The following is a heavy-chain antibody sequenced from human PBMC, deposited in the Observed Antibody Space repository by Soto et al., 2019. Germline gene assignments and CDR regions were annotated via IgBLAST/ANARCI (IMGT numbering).Heavy chain of an antibody. V-gene: IGHV1-2*02. J-gene: IGHJ5*02. D-gene: IGHD2-21*02. CDR1: GYTFTGYY. CDR2: LNPKSGDT. Sequence: QVQLVQSGTEVKTAGASVKVTCKASGYTFTGYYIHWLRQAPGQGLEWLGWLNPKSGDTKYAQKFQGRVTMTNDTSISTAYMELSRLGSDDTAVYYCARWDFDTTANFYAGWFDPWGQGTLVTVSS. CDR3: ARWDFDTTANFYAGWFDP.